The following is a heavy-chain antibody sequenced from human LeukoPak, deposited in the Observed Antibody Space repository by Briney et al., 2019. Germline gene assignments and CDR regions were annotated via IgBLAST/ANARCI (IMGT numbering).Heavy chain of an antibody. J-gene: IGHJ3*02. CDR2: ISYDGSSK. Sequence: GGSLRLSCAASGFTFSAYAMHWVRQAPGKGLEWVAVISYDGSSKYYADSVKGRFTISRDNSKNTLYLQMNSLRAEDTAVYYCARARSSYGYGDAFDIWGQGAMVTVSS. V-gene: IGHV3-30*04. D-gene: IGHD5-18*01. CDR3: ARARSSYGYGDAFDI. CDR1: GFTFSAYA.